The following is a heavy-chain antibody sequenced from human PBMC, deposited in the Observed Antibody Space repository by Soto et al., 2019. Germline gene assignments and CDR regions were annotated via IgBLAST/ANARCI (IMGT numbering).Heavy chain of an antibody. CDR2: INHSGST. CDR1: GGSFVGYY. D-gene: IGHD3-10*01. CDR3: ARAWHYYGSGSYYKGWDYGMDV. J-gene: IGHJ6*02. V-gene: IGHV4-34*01. Sequence: SETLSLTCDVYGGSFVGYYCIFIRHPSFKWLEWIGEINHSGSTNYSPSLKSRVTISVDTSKNQFSLKLSSVTAADTAAYYCARAWHYYGSGSYYKGWDYGMDVWGQGTTVTVSS.